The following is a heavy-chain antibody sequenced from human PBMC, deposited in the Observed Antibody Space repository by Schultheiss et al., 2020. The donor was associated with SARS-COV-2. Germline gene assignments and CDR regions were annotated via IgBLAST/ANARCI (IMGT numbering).Heavy chain of an antibody. CDR1: GGSISSYY. D-gene: IGHD2-21*01. J-gene: IGHJ5*02. CDR2: IYYSGST. V-gene: IGHV4-59*08. Sequence: SETLSLTCTVSGGSISSYYWSWIRQPPGKGLEWIGYIYYSGSTNYNPSLKSRVTMSVDTSKNQFSLKLSSVTAADTAVYYCARSRLLTQGRNWFDPWGQGTLVTVSS. CDR3: ARSRLLTQGRNWFDP.